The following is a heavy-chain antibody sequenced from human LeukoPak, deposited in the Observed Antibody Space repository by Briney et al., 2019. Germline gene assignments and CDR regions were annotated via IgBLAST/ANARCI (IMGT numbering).Heavy chain of an antibody. Sequence: EASVKVSCKASGYTFTSYGISWVRQAPGQGLEWMGWISAYNGNTNYAQKLQGRVTMTTDTSTSTAYMELRSLRSDDTAVYYCAREVANYDYVWGSYRYFDYWGQGTLVTVSS. V-gene: IGHV1-18*01. CDR3: AREVANYDYVWGSYRYFDY. D-gene: IGHD3-16*01. CDR1: GYTFTSYG. CDR2: ISAYNGNT. J-gene: IGHJ4*02.